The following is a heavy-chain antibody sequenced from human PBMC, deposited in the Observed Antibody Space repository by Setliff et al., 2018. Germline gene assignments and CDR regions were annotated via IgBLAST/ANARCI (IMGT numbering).Heavy chain of an antibody. Sequence: ALVKVSCKASGYTFTNYGITWVRLAPGQGLEWMGWIFPKTGNTNYAHKLQGRVTMTTDTSTGTAYMDLRRLRSDDTAVYYCSRLVLFCTASTCQGASASEHWGQGTLVTVS. V-gene: IGHV1-18*01. CDR3: SRLVLFCTASTCQGASASEH. CDR2: IFPKTGNT. CDR1: GYTFTNYG. D-gene: IGHD2-8*02. J-gene: IGHJ4*02.